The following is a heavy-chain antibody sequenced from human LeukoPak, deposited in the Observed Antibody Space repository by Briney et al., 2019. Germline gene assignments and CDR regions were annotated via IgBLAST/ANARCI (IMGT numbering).Heavy chain of an antibody. D-gene: IGHD3-3*01. CDR1: GFTFSNYG. Sequence: PGGSLRLSCVASGFTFSNYGMHWVRQTPGKGLEWVAFIRYDGNSEFYVDSVKGRFTISRDNSKSTLFLQMNSLRSEDTAVYYCAKVLTAWSGYYPFDYWGQGTLVTVSS. J-gene: IGHJ4*02. V-gene: IGHV3-30*02. CDR2: IRYDGNSE. CDR3: AKVLTAWSGYYPFDY.